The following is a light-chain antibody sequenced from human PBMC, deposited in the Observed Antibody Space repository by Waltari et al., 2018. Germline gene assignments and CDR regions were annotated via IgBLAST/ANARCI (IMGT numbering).Light chain of an antibody. J-gene: IGKJ3*01. CDR3: QQYNNWPRP. V-gene: IGKV3-15*01. Sequence: EIVMTQSPVTLSVSPGERATLSCRASQSVSSNLAWYQQKPGQAPRLLMYGASTRAPGIPARFSGSGSGTEFTLTISSLQSEDFAVYYCQQYNNWPRPFGPGTKVDIK. CDR2: GAS. CDR1: QSVSSN.